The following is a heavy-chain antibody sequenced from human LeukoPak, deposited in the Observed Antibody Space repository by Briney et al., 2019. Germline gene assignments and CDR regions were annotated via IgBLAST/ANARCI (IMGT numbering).Heavy chain of an antibody. CDR1: GFTFSSYS. Sequence: PGGSLRLSCAASGFTFSSYSMNWVRQAPGKGLEWVSAVSATGVSTYYADSVKGRFTISRDDSKNTLSLQMNSLRAEDTAVYYCAKKSGNLYYFDYWGQGTLVTVSS. CDR3: AKKSGNLYYFDY. J-gene: IGHJ4*02. D-gene: IGHD1-14*01. CDR2: VSATGVST. V-gene: IGHV3-23*01.